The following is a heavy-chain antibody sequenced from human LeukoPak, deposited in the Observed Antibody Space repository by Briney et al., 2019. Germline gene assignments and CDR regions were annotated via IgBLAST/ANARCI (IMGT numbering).Heavy chain of an antibody. CDR3: TSSLGYGDYVGY. CDR2: IRSKANGYAT. J-gene: IGHJ4*02. D-gene: IGHD4-17*01. Sequence: PGGSLKLSRAASGFTFSGSAMHWVRQASGKGLEWVGRIRSKANGYATAYAASVKGRFTISRDDSKNTAYLQMNSLKTEDTAVYYCTSSLGYGDYVGYWGQGTLVTVSS. V-gene: IGHV3-73*01. CDR1: GFTFSGSA.